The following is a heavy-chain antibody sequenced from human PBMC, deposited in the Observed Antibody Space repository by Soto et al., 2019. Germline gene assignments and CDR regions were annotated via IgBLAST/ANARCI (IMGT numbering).Heavy chain of an antibody. V-gene: IGHV3-30*18. J-gene: IGHJ6*02. D-gene: IGHD3-22*01. CDR1: GFTFSSYG. CDR3: AKDGGYYDNSGYYAALYYFYGMDV. CDR2: ISYDGSNT. Sequence: QVQLVESGGGVVQPERSLRLSCAGSGFTFSSYGMYWVRQAPGKGLEWVAVISYDGSNTYYADSVKGRFTISRDSSKNTLYLQMNSLRAEDTAVYYCAKDGGYYDNSGYYAALYYFYGMDVWGQGTTVTVSS.